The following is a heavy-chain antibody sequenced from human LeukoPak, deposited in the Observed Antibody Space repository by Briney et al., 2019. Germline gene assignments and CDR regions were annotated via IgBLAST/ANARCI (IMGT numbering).Heavy chain of an antibody. V-gene: IGHV4-39*02. D-gene: IGHD1/OR15-1a*01. J-gene: IGHJ6*03. Sequence: SETLSLTCTVSGGSISSNSHYWAWIRQSPGKGLEWVGTIYYSGSAYYNPSLKSRVTISVDTSQNHFSLRLFSVTAADTAVYYCARAIITGTERGYMDVWGKGTTVTISS. CDR2: IYYSGSA. CDR3: ARAIITGTERGYMDV. CDR1: GGSISSNSHY.